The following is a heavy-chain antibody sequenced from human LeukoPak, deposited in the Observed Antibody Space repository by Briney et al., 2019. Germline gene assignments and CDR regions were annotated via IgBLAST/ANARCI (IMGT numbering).Heavy chain of an antibody. CDR3: ARVSERTSTSPLDY. J-gene: IGHJ4*02. CDR1: GGSISRFQ. CDR2: ISYSGST. Sequence: SETLSLTCTVSGGSISRFQWSWIRQPPGKGLEWIGYISYSGSTNYNPSLKSRVTISVDTSKNQFSLKLSSVTAADTAVYYCARVSERTSTSPLDYWGQGTLVTVSS. V-gene: IGHV4-59*01. D-gene: IGHD5/OR15-5a*01.